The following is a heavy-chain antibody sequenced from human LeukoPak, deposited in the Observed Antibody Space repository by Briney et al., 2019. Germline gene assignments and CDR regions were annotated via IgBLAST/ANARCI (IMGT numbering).Heavy chain of an antibody. CDR2: INPNSGGT. D-gene: IGHD3-22*01. CDR1: GYTFTGHY. CDR3: ARALPNYYDSSGYYPDY. V-gene: IGHV1-2*02. J-gene: IGHJ4*02. Sequence: ASVKVSCKASGYTFTGHYMHWVRQAPGQGLEWMGWINPNSGGTNYAQKFQGRVTMTRDTSISTAYMELSRLRSDDTAVYYCARALPNYYDSSGYYPDYWGQGTLVTVSS.